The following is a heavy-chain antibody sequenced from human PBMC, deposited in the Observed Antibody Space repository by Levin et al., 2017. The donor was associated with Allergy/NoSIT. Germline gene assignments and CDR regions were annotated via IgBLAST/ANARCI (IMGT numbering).Heavy chain of an antibody. CDR1: GGSISSYY. CDR3: AREDHSGSYYVY. V-gene: IGHV4-59*01. Sequence: SETLSLTCTVSGGSISSYYWSWIRQPPGKGLEWIGYIYYSGSTNYNPSLKSRVTISVDTSKNQFSLKLSSVTAADTAVYYCAREDHSGSYYVYWGQGTLVTVSS. CDR2: IYYSGST. J-gene: IGHJ4*02. D-gene: IGHD1-26*01.